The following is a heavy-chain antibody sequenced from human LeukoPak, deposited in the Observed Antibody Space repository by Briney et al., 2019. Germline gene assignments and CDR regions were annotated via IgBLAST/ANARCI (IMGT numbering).Heavy chain of an antibody. V-gene: IGHV3-23*01. CDR1: GFTVSSNY. CDR2: ISGSGGST. Sequence: PGGSLRLSCAASGFTVSSNYMSWVRQAPGKGLEWVSAISGSGGSTYYADSVKGRFTISRNNSKNTLYLQMNSLRAEDTAVYYCAKDLVTGTIIWGQGTLVTVSS. CDR3: AKDLVTGTII. D-gene: IGHD1-7*01. J-gene: IGHJ4*02.